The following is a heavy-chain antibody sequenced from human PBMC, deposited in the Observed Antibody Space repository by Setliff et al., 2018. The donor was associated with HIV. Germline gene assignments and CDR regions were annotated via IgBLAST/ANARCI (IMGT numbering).Heavy chain of an antibody. CDR3: TRFPYCSGGRCYSPD. D-gene: IGHD2-15*01. J-gene: IGHJ4*02. CDR1: GYIFTGSD. Sequence: ASVKVSCKASGYIFTGSDINWVRQATGQGLEWMGWMNAYSGATGYTQKFQGRVTMTRDTSISTAFMELSRLTSEDTAVYYCTRFPYCSGGRCYSPDWGQGTLVTVSS. V-gene: IGHV1-8*02. CDR2: MNAYSGAT.